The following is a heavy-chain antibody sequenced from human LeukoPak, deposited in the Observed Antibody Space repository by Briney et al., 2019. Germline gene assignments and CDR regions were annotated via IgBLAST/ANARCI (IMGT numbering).Heavy chain of an antibody. V-gene: IGHV3-48*03. CDR2: ISSSGSTI. CDR3: ARGVRRATNWFDP. J-gene: IGHJ5*02. Sequence: GGSLRLSCAASGFTFSSYEMNWVRQAPGKGLEWVSYISSSGSTIYYADSVKGRFTISRDNAKNSLYLQMNSLRAEDTAVYYCARGVRRATNWFDPWGQGTLVTVSS. CDR1: GFTFSSYE. D-gene: IGHD5-12*01.